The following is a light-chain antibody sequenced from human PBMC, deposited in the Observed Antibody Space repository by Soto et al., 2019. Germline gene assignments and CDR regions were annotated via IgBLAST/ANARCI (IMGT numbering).Light chain of an antibody. CDR1: QSISSY. CDR3: QQYYT. CDR2: AAS. V-gene: IGKV1-39*01. J-gene: IGKJ2*01. Sequence: DIQMTQSPSSLSASVGDRVTITCRASQSISSYLNWYQQKPGKAPKLLIYAASSLQSGVPSRFSGSGSGTDFTLTISSLQPDDFATYYCQQYYTFGQGTKVDIK.